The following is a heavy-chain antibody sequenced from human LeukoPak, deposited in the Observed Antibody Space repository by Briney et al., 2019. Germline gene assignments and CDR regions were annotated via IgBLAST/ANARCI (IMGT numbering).Heavy chain of an antibody. CDR3: ATWGAGREFINY. CDR2: INNDGSEE. Sequence: GGSLRLSCAASGFTFSSYWMTWVRQAPGKGLEWVANINNDGSEENYVDSVRGRFTISRDNAKNSLYLQMNSLRAEDTAVYYCATWGAGREFINYWGQGTLVTVSS. J-gene: IGHJ4*02. CDR1: GFTFSSYW. D-gene: IGHD3-10*01. V-gene: IGHV3-7*02.